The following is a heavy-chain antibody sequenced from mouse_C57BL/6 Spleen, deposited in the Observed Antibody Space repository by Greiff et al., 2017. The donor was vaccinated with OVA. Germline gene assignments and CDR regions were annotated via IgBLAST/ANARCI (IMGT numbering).Heavy chain of an antibody. Sequence: VHVKQSGPELVKPGASVKIPCKASGYTFTDYNMDWVKQSHGKSLEWIGDINPNNGGTIYNQKFKGKATLTVDKSSSTAYMELRSLTSEDTAVYYCARRGNKDWYLDVGGTGTTVTVSS. V-gene: IGHV1-18*01. CDR3: ARRGNKDWYLDV. J-gene: IGHJ1*03. CDR1: GYTFTDYN. D-gene: IGHD2-1*01. CDR2: INPNNGGT.